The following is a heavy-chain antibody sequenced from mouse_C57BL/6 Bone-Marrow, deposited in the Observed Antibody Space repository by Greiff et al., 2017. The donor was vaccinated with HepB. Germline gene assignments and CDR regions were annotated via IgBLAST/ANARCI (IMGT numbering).Heavy chain of an antibody. V-gene: IGHV1-72*01. CDR1: GYTFTSYW. D-gene: IGHD2-4*01. CDR3: ARFLYDYDEAWFAY. Sequence: VQLKQPGAELVKPGASVKLSCKASGYTFTSYWMHWVKQRPGRGLEWIGRIDPNSGGTKYNEKFKSKATLTVDKPSSTAYMQLSSLTSEDSAVYYCARFLYDYDEAWFAYWGQGTLVTVSA. J-gene: IGHJ3*01. CDR2: IDPNSGGT.